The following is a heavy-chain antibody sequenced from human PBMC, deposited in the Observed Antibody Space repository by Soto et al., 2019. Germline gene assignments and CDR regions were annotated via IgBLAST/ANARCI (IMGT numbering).Heavy chain of an antibody. CDR2: ISPYNGYT. D-gene: IGHD3-16*01. CDR3: ARGGYYDNVRKKFNYYASDL. Sequence: QVQLVQSAAEVKKPGSSVKVSWKASGYTLIRYGITWVRQAPGQGLEWVGWISPYNGYTEYAQKFQGRVTMTTDTSSQTVKMALRGLRSGDTAAYYCARGGYYDNVRKKFNYYASDLCSHGPTVTVSS. CDR1: GYTLIRYG. V-gene: IGHV1-18*01. J-gene: IGHJ6*02.